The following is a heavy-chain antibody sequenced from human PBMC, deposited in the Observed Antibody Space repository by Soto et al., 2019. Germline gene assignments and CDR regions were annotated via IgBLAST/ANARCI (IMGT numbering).Heavy chain of an antibody. D-gene: IGHD6-13*01. CDR2: ISYDGSNK. Sequence: QVQLVESGGGVVQPGRSLRLSCAASGFTFSSYAMHWVRQAPGKGLEWVAVISYDGSNKYYADSVKGRFTISRDNSKNTQYLQMNSLRAEDTAGYYCALQEDLIAAAEYWGQGTLVTVSS. J-gene: IGHJ4*02. V-gene: IGHV3-30-3*01. CDR3: ALQEDLIAAAEY. CDR1: GFTFSSYA.